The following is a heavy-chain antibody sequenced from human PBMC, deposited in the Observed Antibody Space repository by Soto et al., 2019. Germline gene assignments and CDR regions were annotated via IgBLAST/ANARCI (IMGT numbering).Heavy chain of an antibody. D-gene: IGHD6-13*01. Sequence: VGSLRLSCAASGFTFSSYAMSWVRQAPGKGLEWVSAISGSGGSTYYADSVKGRFTISRDNSKNTLYLQMNSLRAEDTAVYYCAKDQGSSWYEIDYWGQGTLVTVSS. CDR1: GFTFSSYA. J-gene: IGHJ4*02. CDR2: ISGSGGST. CDR3: AKDQGSSWYEIDY. V-gene: IGHV3-23*01.